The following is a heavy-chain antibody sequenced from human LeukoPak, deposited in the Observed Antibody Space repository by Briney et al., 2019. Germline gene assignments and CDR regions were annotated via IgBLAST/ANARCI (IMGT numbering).Heavy chain of an antibody. Sequence: PGGSLRLSCEGSGFSLSAYNMNWVRQAPGKGLESVSYISSSSATIFYADSVKGRFTISRDNAKNSLYLQMNSLRAEDTAVYYCARDRYYGSGNYYSYFFDYWGQGTLVTVSS. J-gene: IGHJ4*02. D-gene: IGHD3-10*01. CDR1: GFSLSAYN. V-gene: IGHV3-48*01. CDR3: ARDRYYGSGNYYSYFFDY. CDR2: ISSSSATI.